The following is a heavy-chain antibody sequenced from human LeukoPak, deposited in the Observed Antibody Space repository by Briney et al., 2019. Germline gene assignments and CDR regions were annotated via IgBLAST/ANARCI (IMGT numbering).Heavy chain of an antibody. CDR1: GGSFSGYY. J-gene: IGHJ3*02. Sequence: PSETLSLTCAVYGGSFSGYYWSWIRQPPGKGLEWIGEINHSGSTNYNPSLKSRVTISVDTSKNQFSLKLSSVTAADTAVYYCAREKGAYYDSSGYFPRDAFDIWGQGTMVTVSS. V-gene: IGHV4-34*01. CDR2: INHSGST. D-gene: IGHD3-22*01. CDR3: AREKGAYYDSSGYFPRDAFDI.